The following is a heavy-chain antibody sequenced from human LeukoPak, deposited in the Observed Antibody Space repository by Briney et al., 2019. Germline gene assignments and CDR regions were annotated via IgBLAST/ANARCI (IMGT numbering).Heavy chain of an antibody. V-gene: IGHV4-34*01. CDR1: GGSISSYY. D-gene: IGHD3-9*01. J-gene: IGHJ4*02. Sequence: SETLSLTCTVSGGSISSYYWSWIRQPPGKGLEWIGEINHSGSTNYNPSLKSRVTISVDTSKNQFSLKLSSVTAADTAVYYCARGSRYFDWLGDYWGQGTLVTVSS. CDR3: ARGSRYFDWLGDY. CDR2: INHSGST.